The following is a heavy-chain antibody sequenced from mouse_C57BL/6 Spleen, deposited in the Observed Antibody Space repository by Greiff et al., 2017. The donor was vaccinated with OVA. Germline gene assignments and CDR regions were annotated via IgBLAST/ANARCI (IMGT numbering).Heavy chain of an antibody. CDR3: TTGTAGMDY. CDR2: IDPANGDT. J-gene: IGHJ4*01. CDR1: GFNIKDDY. D-gene: IGHD3-1*01. Sequence: VQLKQSGAELVRPGASVKLSCTASGFNIKDDYMHWVKQRPEQGLEWIGWIDPANGDTEYASKFQGKATITADTSSNTAYLQLSSLTSEDTAVYYCTTGTAGMDYWGQGTSVTVSS. V-gene: IGHV14-4*01.